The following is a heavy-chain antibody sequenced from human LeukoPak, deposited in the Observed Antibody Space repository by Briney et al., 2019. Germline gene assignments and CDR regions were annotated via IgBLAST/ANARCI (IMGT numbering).Heavy chain of an antibody. CDR2: IYDNANT. D-gene: IGHD2-2*01. J-gene: IGHJ5*02. V-gene: IGHV4-4*07. Sequence: SETLSLTCTVSGDSVTSSYWCWIRQSAGKGLEWIGRIYDNANTYYNPSLKSRVTISVDTSKNQFSLKLSSVTAADTAVYYCARNPSQLLANWFDPWGQGTLVTVSS. CDR3: ARNPSQLLANWFDP. CDR1: GDSVTSSY.